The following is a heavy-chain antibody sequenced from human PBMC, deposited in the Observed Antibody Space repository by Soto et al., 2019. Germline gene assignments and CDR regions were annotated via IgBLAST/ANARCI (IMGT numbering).Heavy chain of an antibody. CDR1: GFTFSSYG. CDR2: ISYDGSNK. Sequence: GGSLRLSCAASGFTFSSYGMHWVRQAPGKGLEWVAVISYDGSNKYYADTVKGRFTISRDNSKNKLKQQKNSLRAEDTAVYYFAKPILGYCSGGSCRACDYWGQGTLVTVSS. V-gene: IGHV3-30*18. CDR3: AKPILGYCSGGSCRACDY. J-gene: IGHJ4*02. D-gene: IGHD2-15*01.